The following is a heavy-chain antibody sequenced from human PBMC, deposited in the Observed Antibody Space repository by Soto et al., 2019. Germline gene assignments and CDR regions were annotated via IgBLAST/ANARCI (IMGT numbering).Heavy chain of an antibody. CDR2: ISAYNGNT. V-gene: IGHV1-18*01. J-gene: IGHJ5*02. Sequence: ASVKVSCKASGYTFTSYGISWVRQAPGQGLEWMGWISAYNGNTNYAQKLQGRVTMTTDTSTSTAYRELRSLRSDDTAVYYCARDRLVAGGGFDPWGQGTRVTVSS. CDR1: GYTFTSYG. D-gene: IGHD3-16*01. CDR3: ARDRLVAGGGFDP.